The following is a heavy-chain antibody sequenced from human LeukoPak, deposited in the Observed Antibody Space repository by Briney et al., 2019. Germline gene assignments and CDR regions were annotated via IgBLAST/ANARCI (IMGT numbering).Heavy chain of an antibody. CDR2: ISAYNGNT. CDR1: GYTFTSYG. Sequence: ASVKVSCKASGYTFTSYGISWVRQAPGQGLERMGWISAYNGNTNYAQKLQGRVTMTTDTSTSTAYMELRSLRSDDTAVYYCARDPRDPFYCSGGSCHLDYWGQGTLVTVSS. J-gene: IGHJ4*02. D-gene: IGHD2-15*01. V-gene: IGHV1-18*01. CDR3: ARDPRDPFYCSGGSCHLDY.